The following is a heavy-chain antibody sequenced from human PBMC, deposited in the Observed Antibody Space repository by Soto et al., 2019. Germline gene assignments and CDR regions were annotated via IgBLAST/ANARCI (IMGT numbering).Heavy chain of an antibody. CDR2: IYPGDSDT. D-gene: IGHD5-12*01. CDR3: ARRGLGHSGYDPYYYYGMDV. Sequence: LKISCKGSGYSFTSYWIGWVRQMPGKGLEWMGIIYPGDSDTRYSPSFQGQVTISADKSISTAYLQWSSLKASDTAMYYCARRGLGHSGYDPYYYYGMDVWGQGTTVTVSS. J-gene: IGHJ6*02. CDR1: GYSFTSYW. V-gene: IGHV5-51*01.